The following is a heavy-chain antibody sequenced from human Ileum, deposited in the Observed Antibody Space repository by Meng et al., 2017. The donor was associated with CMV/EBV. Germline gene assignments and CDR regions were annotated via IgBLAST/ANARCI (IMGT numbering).Heavy chain of an antibody. CDR3: ARVWGIAVRPLDY. D-gene: IGHD6-6*01. Sequence: QVPLQDSRPGLGNPSQHLPPTCTVSGDSISSGHSYWSWIRQTPGKGLEWIGHIHDSGSTYYNPSLQSRVTISVDTSKNQFSLKLSSVTAADTAVYYCARVWGIAVRPLDYWGQGTLVTVSS. J-gene: IGHJ4*02. V-gene: IGHV4-30-4*01. CDR1: GDSISSGHSY. CDR2: IHDSGST.